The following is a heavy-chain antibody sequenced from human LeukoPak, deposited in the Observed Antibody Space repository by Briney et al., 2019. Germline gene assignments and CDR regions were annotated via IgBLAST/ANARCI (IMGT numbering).Heavy chain of an antibody. CDR3: ARHSRVGATPGDAFDI. J-gene: IGHJ3*02. V-gene: IGHV4-39*01. CDR2: IYYSGST. D-gene: IGHD1-26*01. CDR1: SSYG. Sequence: SSYGMHWVRQAPGKGLEWIGSIYYSGSTYYNPSLKSRVTISLDTSKNQFSLKLSSVTAADTAVYYCARHSRVGATPGDAFDIWGQGTMVTVSS.